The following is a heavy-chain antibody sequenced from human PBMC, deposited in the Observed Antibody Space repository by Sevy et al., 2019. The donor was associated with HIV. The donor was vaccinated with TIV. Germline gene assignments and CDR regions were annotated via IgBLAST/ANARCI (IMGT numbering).Heavy chain of an antibody. V-gene: IGHV3-48*04. J-gene: IGHJ5*02. Sequence: GGSLRLSCAISGFTFSTYSMNWVRQAPGKGLEWISYISESSNTIYYADSVKGRFTISRDNAKDSLNLQMNSLRAEDTAVYYCVRNGGAYDSGFDPWGQGTLVTVSS. D-gene: IGHD3-22*01. CDR1: GFTFSTYS. CDR2: ISESSNTI. CDR3: VRNGGAYDSGFDP.